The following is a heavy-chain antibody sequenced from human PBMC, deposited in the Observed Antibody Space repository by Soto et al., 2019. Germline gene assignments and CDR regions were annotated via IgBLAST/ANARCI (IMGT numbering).Heavy chain of an antibody. CDR1: GGSISSNY. CDR3: AGYRREAVAGYTLDN. J-gene: IGHJ4*02. V-gene: IGHV4-59*01. D-gene: IGHD6-13*01. CDR2: VYNSGST. Sequence: SETLSLTCTVSGGSISSNYWTWIRQPPGKGLEWIGYVYNSGSTNYNPSLKSRVTISEDTSKSQFSLKVNSMTAADTAVYYCAGYRREAVAGYTLDNWGQGILVTVSS.